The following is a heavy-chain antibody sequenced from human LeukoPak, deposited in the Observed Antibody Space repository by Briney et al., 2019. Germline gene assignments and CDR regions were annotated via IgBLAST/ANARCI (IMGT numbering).Heavy chain of an antibody. D-gene: IGHD3-16*02. V-gene: IGHV3-74*01. CDR1: RFTFSTYW. CDR3: ARGFITFGGVIVDY. J-gene: IGHJ4*02. CDR2: INSDGSST. Sequence: PGGSLRLSCAASRFTFSTYWIHWVRQAPGKGLLWVSRINSDGSSTSYADSVKGRFTISRDNAKNTLYLQMNSLRVEDTAVYYCARGFITFGGVIVDYWGQGTLVTVSS.